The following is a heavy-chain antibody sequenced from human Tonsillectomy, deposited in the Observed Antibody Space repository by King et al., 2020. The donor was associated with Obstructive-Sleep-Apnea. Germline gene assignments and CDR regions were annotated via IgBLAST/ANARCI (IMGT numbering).Heavy chain of an antibody. J-gene: IGHJ3*02. V-gene: IGHV3-48*02. CDR1: GFTFNTYS. CDR3: ARGEHYYDSSGYYDSAFDI. CDR2: IIISYSSK. D-gene: IGHD3-22*01. Sequence: VQLVESGGGLVQPGGSLGLSCAASGFTFNTYSINGVRQAPGKGLEWVSYIIISYSSKKYADSVKGRFTISRDNAKNSQYLQMNSLRDEDTAVYYCARGEHYYDSSGYYDSAFDIWGQGTMVTVSS.